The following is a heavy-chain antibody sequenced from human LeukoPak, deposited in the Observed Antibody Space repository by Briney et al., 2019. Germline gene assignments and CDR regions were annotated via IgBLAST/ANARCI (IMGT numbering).Heavy chain of an antibody. CDR3: AKSLFLEWLLFEYFDY. J-gene: IGHJ4*02. Sequence: GGSLRLSCAASGFTVSSYAMSWVRQAPGRGLEWVSAISGSGGSTYYADSVKGRFTISRDNSKNTLYLQMNSLRAEDTAVYYCAKSLFLEWLLFEYFDYWGQGTLVTVSS. CDR2: ISGSGGST. V-gene: IGHV3-23*01. D-gene: IGHD3-3*01. CDR1: GFTVSSYA.